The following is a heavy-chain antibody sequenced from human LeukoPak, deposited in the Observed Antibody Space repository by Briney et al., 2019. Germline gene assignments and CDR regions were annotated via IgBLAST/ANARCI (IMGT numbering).Heavy chain of an antibody. D-gene: IGHD2-21*02. J-gene: IGHJ4*02. CDR2: IYSGGST. V-gene: IGHV3-66*01. CDR3: ARSPSYCGGDCYSDY. CDR1: GFTVSSNY. Sequence: GGSLRLSCAASGFTVSSNYMSWVRQAPGKGLEWVSVIYSGGSTYYADSVKGRFTISRDNAKNSLYLQMNSLRAEDTAVYYCARSPSYCGGDCYSDYWGQGTLVTVSS.